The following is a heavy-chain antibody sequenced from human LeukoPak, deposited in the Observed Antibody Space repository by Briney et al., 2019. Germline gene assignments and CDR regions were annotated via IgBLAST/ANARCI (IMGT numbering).Heavy chain of an antibody. Sequence: SETLSLTCAASGYSISSGYYWGWIRQPPGKGLEWIGSIYHSGHTYYNPSLKSRVTISVDTSKNQFFLKVTSVTAADAAVYYCARPKYGDAAYFALWGRGALVTVSS. D-gene: IGHD4-17*01. J-gene: IGHJ2*01. CDR3: ARPKYGDAAYFAL. V-gene: IGHV4-38-2*01. CDR2: IYHSGHT. CDR1: GYSISSGYY.